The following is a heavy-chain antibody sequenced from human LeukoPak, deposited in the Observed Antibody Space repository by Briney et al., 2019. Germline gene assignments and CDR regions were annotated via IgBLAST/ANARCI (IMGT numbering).Heavy chain of an antibody. CDR1: GFTFSDYY. Sequence: GGSLRLSCAASGFTFSDYYMSWIRQAPGKGLEWVSYISSSSSYTNYADSVKGRFTISRDNAKNSLYLQMNCLRAEDTAVYYCSRGRRDGYNPSFDYWGQGTLVTVSS. J-gene: IGHJ4*02. CDR3: SRGRRDGYNPSFDY. CDR2: ISSSSSYT. V-gene: IGHV3-11*06. D-gene: IGHD5-24*01.